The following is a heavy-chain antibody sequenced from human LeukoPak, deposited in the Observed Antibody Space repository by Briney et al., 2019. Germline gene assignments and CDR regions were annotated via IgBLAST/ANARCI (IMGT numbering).Heavy chain of an antibody. D-gene: IGHD2-2*01. CDR1: GFTFSSYN. V-gene: IGHV3-21*01. Sequence: AGGSLRLSCAASGFTFSSYNMNWVRQAPGKGLEWVSSISSSSSYIYYADSVKGRFTISRDNAKNSLYLQMNSLRAEDTAVYYCARGYVVVPAAMVGYWGQGTLVTVSS. CDR2: ISSSSSYI. J-gene: IGHJ4*02. CDR3: ARGYVVVPAAMVGY.